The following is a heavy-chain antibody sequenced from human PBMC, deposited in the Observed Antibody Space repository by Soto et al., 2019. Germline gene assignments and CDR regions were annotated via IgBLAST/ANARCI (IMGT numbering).Heavy chain of an antibody. CDR1: GGSISSGGYY. D-gene: IGHD3-9*01. CDR2: IYYSGST. CDR3: AREGRYFDWLLRPRNYYYYYYMDV. V-gene: IGHV4-31*03. Sequence: QVQLQESGPGLVKPSQTLSLTCTVSGGSISSGGYYWSWIRQHPGKGLEWIVYIYYSGSTYYNPSLKSRVTTSVDTYKNQFSLKLSSVNAADTAVYYCAREGRYFDWLLRPRNYYYYYYMDVWGKGTTVTVSS. J-gene: IGHJ6*03.